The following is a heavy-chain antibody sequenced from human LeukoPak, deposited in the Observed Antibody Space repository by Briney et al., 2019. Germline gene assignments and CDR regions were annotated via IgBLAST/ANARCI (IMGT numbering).Heavy chain of an antibody. J-gene: IGHJ4*02. V-gene: IGHV3-21*01. CDR3: SRARGGSGSSSFAY. Sequence: GGSLRLSCAASGFTFSSYSMNWVRQAPGKGLEWVSSISSSSSYIYYADSVKGRFTISRDNAKNSLYLQMNSLRAEDTAVYYGSRARGGSGSSSFAYGGKGPLVPVSS. CDR1: GFTFSSYS. D-gene: IGHD3-10*01. CDR2: ISSSSSYI.